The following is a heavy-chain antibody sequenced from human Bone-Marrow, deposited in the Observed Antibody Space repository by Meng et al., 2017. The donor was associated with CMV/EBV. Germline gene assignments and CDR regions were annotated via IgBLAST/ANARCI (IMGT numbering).Heavy chain of an antibody. J-gene: IGHJ4*02. CDR1: GFIFSSYE. CDR3: ARDTRWFGLDF. V-gene: IGHV3-48*03. CDR2: ISSGATNT. Sequence: GESLKISCVASGFIFSSYEMTWVRQAPGKGLEWLAHISSGATNTYHADSVKDRFTISRDNAKNSLYLQMNSLSDEDTAVYYCARDTRWFGLDFWGQGTLVTVSS. D-gene: IGHD3-10*01.